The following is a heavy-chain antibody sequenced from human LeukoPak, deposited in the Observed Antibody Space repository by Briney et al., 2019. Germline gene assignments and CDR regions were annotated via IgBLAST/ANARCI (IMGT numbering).Heavy chain of an antibody. D-gene: IGHD3-3*01. J-gene: IGHJ4*02. CDR3: AKAGSDGYDFCYDY. CDR1: GFTFSRSA. V-gene: IGHV3-23*01. Sequence: PGGSLRLSCADSGFTFSRSAMSWVRQAPGKGLEGVSAISGSGGSTYYADSVEGRFTISRDNSQNTLYLQMNSLRAEDTGVYYCAKAGSDGYDFCYDYRGQGTLVTVSS. CDR2: ISGSGGST.